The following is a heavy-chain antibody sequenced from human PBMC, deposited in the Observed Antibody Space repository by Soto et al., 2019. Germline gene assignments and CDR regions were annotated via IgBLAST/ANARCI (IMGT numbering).Heavy chain of an antibody. J-gene: IGHJ6*02. CDR2: MNPNSGNT. D-gene: IGHD3-3*01. CDR1: GYTFTSYD. V-gene: IGHV1-8*01. CDR3: ARGRRITIFGVVARGGGDYYGMDV. Sequence: QVQLVQSGAEVEKPGASVKVSCKASGYTFTSYDINWVRQATGQGLEWMGWMNPNSGNTGYAQKFQGRVTMTRNTSISTAYMELSSLRSEDTAVYYCARGRRITIFGVVARGGGDYYGMDVWGQGTTVTVSS.